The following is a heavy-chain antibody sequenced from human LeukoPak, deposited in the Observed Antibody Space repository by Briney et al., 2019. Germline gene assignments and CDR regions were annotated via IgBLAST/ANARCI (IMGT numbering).Heavy chain of an antibody. Sequence: PGGSLRLSCAASGFTVSSNYMGWVRQAPGKGLEWVSVIYSGGSTYYANSVKGRFTISRDTSKNLLYLQMTSLRVDDTAVYYCAKSRAPTAAPDAFHIWGQGTMVTVSS. CDR1: GFTVSSNY. V-gene: IGHV3-53*05. D-gene: IGHD1-14*01. CDR2: IYSGGST. CDR3: AKSRAPTAAPDAFHI. J-gene: IGHJ3*02.